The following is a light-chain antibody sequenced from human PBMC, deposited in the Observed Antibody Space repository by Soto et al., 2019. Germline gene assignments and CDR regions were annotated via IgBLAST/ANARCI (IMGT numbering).Light chain of an antibody. CDR1: SSDVGGYNY. J-gene: IGLJ1*01. CDR3: GSYTSSSTRV. CDR2: EVS. Sequence: QSALTQPASVSGSPGQSITISCTGNSSDVGGYNYVSWYQQHPGKAPKVMIYEVSHRPSGVSNRFSGSKSGNTASLTISGLQAEDEADYYCGSYTSSSTRVFGTGTKLTVL. V-gene: IGLV2-14*01.